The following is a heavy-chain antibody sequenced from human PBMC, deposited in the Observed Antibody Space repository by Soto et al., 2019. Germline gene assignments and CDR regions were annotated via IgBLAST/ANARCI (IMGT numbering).Heavy chain of an antibody. CDR2: IIPIFGTA. CDR3: ARRGASSSYFPFDY. Sequence: ASVKVSCKASGGTFSSYAISWVRQAPGQGLEWMGGIIPIFGTANYAQKFQGRVTITADESTSTAYMELSSLRSEDTAVYYCARRGASSSYFPFDYWGQGTLVTVSS. D-gene: IGHD6-6*01. J-gene: IGHJ4*02. CDR1: GGTFSSYA. V-gene: IGHV1-69*13.